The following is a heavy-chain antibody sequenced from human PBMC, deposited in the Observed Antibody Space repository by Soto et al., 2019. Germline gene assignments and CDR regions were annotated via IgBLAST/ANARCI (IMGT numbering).Heavy chain of an antibody. CDR1: GFTFSTYA. J-gene: IGHJ6*02. Sequence: EVQLLESGGGLVQPGGSLRLSCAASGFTFSTYAMRWVRQAPGKGLEWVSAISGSGGSTYYADSVKGRFTISRDDTNNTQYLQKSSRGADDAAVYYCAKARGGRGGTHYGMDVWGQGTTVTVSS. D-gene: IGHD3-10*01. CDR3: AKARGGRGGTHYGMDV. V-gene: IGHV3-23*01. CDR2: ISGSGGST.